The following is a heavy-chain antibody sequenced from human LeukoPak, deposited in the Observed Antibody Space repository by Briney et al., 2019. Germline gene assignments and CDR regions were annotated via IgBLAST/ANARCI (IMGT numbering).Heavy chain of an antibody. D-gene: IGHD6-19*01. V-gene: IGHV3-23*01. CDR3: AKFGSGRSYFDY. J-gene: IGHJ4*02. CDR1: GFTFSSYA. Sequence: GGSLGLSCAASGFTFSSYAMSWVRQAPGKGLEWVSAISGGGGSTYYADSVKGRFTISRDNSKNTLYLQMNSLRVEDTAVYYCAKFGSGRSYFDYWGQGTLVTVSS. CDR2: ISGGGGST.